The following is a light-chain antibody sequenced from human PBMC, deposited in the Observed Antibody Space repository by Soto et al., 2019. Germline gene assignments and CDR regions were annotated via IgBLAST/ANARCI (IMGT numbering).Light chain of an antibody. CDR2: DAS. Sequence: VLTQSPETLSLSPGERDTLSCRATQSVSSYLAWYQQKPGQAPRLLIYDASNRTTGIPVRFSGSGSGTDFTLTISSLEPEDFAVYYCQQRSNWPITFGQGTRLEIK. J-gene: IGKJ5*01. CDR3: QQRSNWPIT. CDR1: QSVSSY. V-gene: IGKV3-11*01.